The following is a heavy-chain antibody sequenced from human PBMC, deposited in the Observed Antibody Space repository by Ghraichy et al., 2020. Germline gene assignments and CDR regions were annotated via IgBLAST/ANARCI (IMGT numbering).Heavy chain of an antibody. J-gene: IGHJ4*02. CDR1: GYSFTSYW. Sequence: GESLNISCKGSGYSFTSYWIGWVRQMPGKGLEWMGIIYPGDSDTRYSPSFQGQVTISADKSISTAYLQWSSLKASDTAMYYCARSADLDTAMVFSPVTHFDYWGQGTLVTVSS. D-gene: IGHD5-18*01. CDR3: ARSADLDTAMVFSPVTHFDY. V-gene: IGHV5-51*01. CDR2: IYPGDSDT.